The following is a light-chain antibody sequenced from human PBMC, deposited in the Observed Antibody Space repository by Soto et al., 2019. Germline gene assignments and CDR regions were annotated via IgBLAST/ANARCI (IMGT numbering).Light chain of an antibody. V-gene: IGKV1-39*01. J-gene: IGKJ5*01. CDR1: QSISSY. CDR3: QQSYSTPIT. CDR2: AAS. Sequence: DIQMTQSPSTLSGSVGDRVTITCRASQSISSYLNWYQQKPGKAPKLLIYAASSLQSGVPSRFSGSGSGTDFPLIISSLQPEDLATYYGQQSYSTPITVGQGTRLEI.